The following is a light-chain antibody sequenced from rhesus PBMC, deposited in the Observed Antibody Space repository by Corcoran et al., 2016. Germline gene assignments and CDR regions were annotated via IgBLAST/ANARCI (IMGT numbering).Light chain of an antibody. Sequence: ETVMMQSPATLSLSPGERFTLSCRACQSVGRTLAWSTQKPGPVPRPTCYYAYSRATGIPARVSGSGAGTEFTLSISSLDPEDVGVYYCQKYNDWPLTFGGGTKVEIK. V-gene: IGKV3-35*01. CDR2: YAY. CDR3: QKYNDWPLT. CDR1: QSVGRT. J-gene: IGKJ4*01.